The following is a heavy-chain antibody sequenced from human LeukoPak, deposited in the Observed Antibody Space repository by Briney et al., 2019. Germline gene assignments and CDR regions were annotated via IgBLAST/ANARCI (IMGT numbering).Heavy chain of an antibody. J-gene: IGHJ6*02. CDR2: IIPILGIA. Sequence: SVKVSCKASGGTFSSYTISWVRQAPGQGLEWMGRIIPILGIANYAQKFQGRVTITADKSTSTAYMELSSLRSEDTAVYYCARDRDGDCVYYYYGMDVWGQGTTVTVSS. CDR1: GGTFSSYT. V-gene: IGHV1-69*04. D-gene: IGHD2-21*02. CDR3: ARDRDGDCVYYYYGMDV.